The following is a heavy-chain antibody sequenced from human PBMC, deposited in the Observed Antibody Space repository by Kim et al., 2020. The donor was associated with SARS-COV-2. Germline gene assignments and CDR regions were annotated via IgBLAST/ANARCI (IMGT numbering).Heavy chain of an antibody. CDR2: IYYSGST. CDR3: AKGSGSPYYFDY. D-gene: IGHD3-10*01. J-gene: IGHJ4*02. Sequence: SETLSLTCTVSGGSISSYFWSWIRQPPGKGLEWIGYIYYSGSTNYNPSLKSRVTISRDTSKNQFSLKLSSVTAADTAVYYCAKGSGSPYYFDYWGQGTLVTVSS. V-gene: IGHV4-59*01. CDR1: GGSISSYF.